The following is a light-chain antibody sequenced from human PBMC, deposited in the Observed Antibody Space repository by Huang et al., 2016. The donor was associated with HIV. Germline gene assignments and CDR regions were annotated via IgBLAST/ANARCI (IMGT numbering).Light chain of an antibody. CDR3: QQSYISPWT. CDR2: AS. Sequence: DIQMTQSPSSLSASVGDRVTITCRTSQSVGNSLNWYQQKPGKAPELLIYASSLQAWVSSRFRGSGSGTGFTLIISSLQPEDFATYYCQQSYISPWTFGQGTKVDLK. V-gene: IGKV1-39*01. J-gene: IGKJ1*01. CDR1: QSVGNS.